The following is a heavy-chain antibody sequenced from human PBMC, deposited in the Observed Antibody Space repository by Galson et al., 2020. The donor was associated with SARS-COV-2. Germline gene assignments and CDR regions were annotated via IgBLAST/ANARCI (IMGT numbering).Heavy chain of an antibody. V-gene: IGHV3-30*04. CDR3: ARSRGGSDTDWSDP. Sequence: QLGESLKISCAASGFTFSSYAMHWVRQAPGKGLEWVTVISYDGNTKYYADSVKGRFTISRDNSKNTQYLQMNRLRAEDTAVYYCARSRGGSDTDWSDPWGQGTRVTVSS. CDR2: ISYDGNTK. CDR1: GFTFSSYA. J-gene: IGHJ5*02. D-gene: IGHD1-26*01.